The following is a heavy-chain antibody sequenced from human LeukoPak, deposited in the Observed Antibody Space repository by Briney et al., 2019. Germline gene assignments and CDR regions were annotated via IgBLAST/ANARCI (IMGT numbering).Heavy chain of an antibody. V-gene: IGHV1-69*05. CDR1: GGTFSSYA. J-gene: IGHJ3*02. D-gene: IGHD3-22*01. CDR3: ARAGPSMIVPNAFDI. CDR2: IIPIFGTA. Sequence: GASVKVSCKASGGTFSSYAISWVRQAPGQGLEWMGRIIPIFGTANYAQKFQGRVTITTDESTSTAYMELSSLRSEDTAVYYCARAGPSMIVPNAFDIWGQGTMVTASS.